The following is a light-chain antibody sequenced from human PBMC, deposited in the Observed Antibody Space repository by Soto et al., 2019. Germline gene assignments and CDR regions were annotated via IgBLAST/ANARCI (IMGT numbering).Light chain of an antibody. V-gene: IGLV2-14*03. CDR3: TSYKRGGLYV. J-gene: IGLJ1*01. CDR2: DVN. Sequence: QSVLTQPASVSGSPGQSITVSCTGISSDVGVSISVSWYQQHPGKAPRLIIFDVNNRPSGVSPRFSGSKSGNTASLTISGLQAEDEAHDFCTSYKRGGLYVFGSGTKLTVL. CDR1: SSDVGVSIS.